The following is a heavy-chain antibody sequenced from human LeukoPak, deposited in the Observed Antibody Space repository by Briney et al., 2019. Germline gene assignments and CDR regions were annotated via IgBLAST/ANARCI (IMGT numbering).Heavy chain of an antibody. J-gene: IGHJ4*02. CDR1: GFTFSSYA. D-gene: IGHD3-22*01. CDR3: AKSVYYDGGGYYYTDC. CDR2: INNSGDIT. V-gene: IGHV3-23*01. Sequence: GGSLRLSCAASGFTFSSYAMSWVRQTPGKGLEWVSVINNSGDITDYADSVKGRFTISRDSSKNTLYLQMNSLRAEDTAVYYCAKSVYYDGGGYYYTDCWGQGTLVIVSS.